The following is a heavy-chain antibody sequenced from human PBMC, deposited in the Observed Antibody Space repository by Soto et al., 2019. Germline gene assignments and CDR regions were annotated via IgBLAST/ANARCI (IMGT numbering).Heavy chain of an antibody. D-gene: IGHD2-21*01. J-gene: IGHJ3*02. CDR3: AKGPHIVVVNDHAFDI. V-gene: IGHV3-30*18. CDR1: GFTFSSYG. Sequence: QVQLVESGGGVVQPGRSLRLSCAASGFTFSSYGMHWVRQAPGKGLEWVAVISYDGSNKYYADSVKGRFTISRDNSKNTLYLQMNSLRAEDTAVYYCAKGPHIVVVNDHAFDIWGQGTMVTVSS. CDR2: ISYDGSNK.